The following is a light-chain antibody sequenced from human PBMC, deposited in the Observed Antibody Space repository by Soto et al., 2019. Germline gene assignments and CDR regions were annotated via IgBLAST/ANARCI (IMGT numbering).Light chain of an antibody. J-gene: IGKJ1*01. CDR2: DAS. V-gene: IGKV3-15*01. CDR3: QQYNNRPPWT. Sequence: EIVMTQSPATLSVSPGERATLSCRASQSVTSNFAWYQQKPGQAPRLLIYDASTRATGIPARFSGSGSGTEFTLTISSLQSEDFAVYYCQQYNNRPPWTFGRGTKVDIK. CDR1: QSVTSN.